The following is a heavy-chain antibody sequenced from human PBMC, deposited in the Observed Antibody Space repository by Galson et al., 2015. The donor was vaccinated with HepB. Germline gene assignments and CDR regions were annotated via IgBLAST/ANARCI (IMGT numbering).Heavy chain of an antibody. CDR3: ARDYYRVDAFDI. J-gene: IGHJ3*02. V-gene: IGHV3-66*01. CDR1: GFTVSSNY. CDR2: IYSGGST. D-gene: IGHD3-10*01. Sequence: SLRLSCAASGFTVSSNYMSWVRQAPGKGLEWVSVIYSGGSTYYADSVKGRFTISRDNSKNTLYLQMNSLRAEDTAVYYCARDYYRVDAFDIWGQGTMVTVSS.